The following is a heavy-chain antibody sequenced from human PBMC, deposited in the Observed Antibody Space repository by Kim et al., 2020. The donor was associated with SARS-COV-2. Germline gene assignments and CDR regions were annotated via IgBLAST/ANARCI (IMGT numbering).Heavy chain of an antibody. CDR2: INQDGIDK. CDR3: ARTDGSNHGYLDN. CDR1: AFTFSNHW. J-gene: IGHJ4*02. Sequence: GGSLRLSCVASAFTFSNHWMTWVRQAPGKGLEWVANINQDGIDKKYVDSVKGRFTISRDNAQNSLYLQMNSLRVEDTAVYFCARTDGSNHGYLDNWGQG. D-gene: IGHD5-18*01. V-gene: IGHV3-7*03.